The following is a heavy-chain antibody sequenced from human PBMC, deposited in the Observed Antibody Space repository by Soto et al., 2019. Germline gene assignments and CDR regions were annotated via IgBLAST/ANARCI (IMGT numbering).Heavy chain of an antibody. D-gene: IGHD6-13*01. CDR1: GGSFSGYY. CDR2: INHSGST. Sequence: PSETLSLTCAVYGGSFSGYYWSWIRQPPGKGLEWIGEINHSGSTNYNPSLKSRVTISVDTSKNQFSLKLSSVTAADTAVYYCARMIAAAGTGGDYWGQGTLVTVSS. J-gene: IGHJ4*02. CDR3: ARMIAAAGTGGDY. V-gene: IGHV4-34*01.